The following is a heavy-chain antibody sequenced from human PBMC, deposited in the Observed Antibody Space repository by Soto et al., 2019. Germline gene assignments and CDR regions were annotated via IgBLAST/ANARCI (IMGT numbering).Heavy chain of an antibody. CDR3: AKVDFWSGYYVGYYGLDV. D-gene: IGHD3-3*01. CDR2: ISYDGSNK. CDR1: GFTFSSYG. Sequence: QVQLVESGGGVVQPGRSLRLSCAASGFTFSSYGMHWVRQAPGKGLEWVAVISYDGSNKYYADSVKGRFTISRDNSKHTLYLQMNSSRAEDTAVYYCAKVDFWSGYYVGYYGLDVWGQGTTVTVSS. V-gene: IGHV3-30*18. J-gene: IGHJ6*02.